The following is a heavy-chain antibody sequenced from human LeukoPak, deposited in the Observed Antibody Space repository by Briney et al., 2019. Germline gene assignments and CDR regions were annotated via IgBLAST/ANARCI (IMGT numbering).Heavy chain of an antibody. D-gene: IGHD3-10*01. CDR2: IYYSGST. J-gene: IGHJ4*02. Sequence: PSETLSLTCTVSGDSIISSGYYWGWIRQPPGKGLEWIGSIYYSGSTYYNPSLKSRVIISVDTSKNQFSLKLSSVTAADTALYFGASHRGLNEFDSWGQGTLVTISS. CDR3: ASHRGLNEFDS. CDR1: GDSIISSGYY. V-gene: IGHV4-39*01.